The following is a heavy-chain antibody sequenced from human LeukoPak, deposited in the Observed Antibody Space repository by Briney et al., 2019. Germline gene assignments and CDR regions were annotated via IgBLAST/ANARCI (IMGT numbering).Heavy chain of an antibody. J-gene: IGHJ3*02. Sequence: ASVKVSCKASGYTFTSYDINWVRQAPGQGLEWMGWISAYNGNTNYAQKLQGRVTMTTDTSTSTAYMELRSLRSDDTAVYYCARDLIDVEGGRSGEDAFDIWGQGTMVTVSS. CDR3: ARDLIDVEGGRSGEDAFDI. D-gene: IGHD3-16*01. V-gene: IGHV1-18*01. CDR2: ISAYNGNT. CDR1: GYTFTSYD.